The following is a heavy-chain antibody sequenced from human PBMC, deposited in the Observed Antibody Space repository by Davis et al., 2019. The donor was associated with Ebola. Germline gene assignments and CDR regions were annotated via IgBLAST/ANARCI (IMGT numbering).Heavy chain of an antibody. Sequence: MPGGSLRLSCAVSGGSISSSNWWSWVRQPPGKGLEWIGEIYHSGSTNYNPSLKSRVTISVDTSKNQFSLKLSSVTAADTAVYYCARGGVVPAAGDYYYYYGMDVWGQGTLVTVSS. J-gene: IGHJ6*02. V-gene: IGHV4-4*02. CDR1: GGSISSSNW. CDR3: ARGGVVPAAGDYYYYYGMDV. CDR2: IYHSGST. D-gene: IGHD2-2*01.